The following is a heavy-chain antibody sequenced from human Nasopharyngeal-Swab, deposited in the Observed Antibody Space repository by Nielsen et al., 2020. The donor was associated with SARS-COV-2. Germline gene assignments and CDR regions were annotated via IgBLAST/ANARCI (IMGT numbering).Heavy chain of an antibody. CDR2: INPNSGGT. V-gene: IGHV1-2*02. CDR1: GYTFTGYY. J-gene: IGHJ5*02. D-gene: IGHD4-23*01. CDR3: ATAPPMVVTPPWWFDP. Sequence: ASVKVSCKASGYTFTGYYMHWVRQAPGQGLEWMGWINPNSGGTNYAQKFQGRATMTRDTPISTAYMELSSLRSEDTAVYYCATAPPMVVTPPWWFDPWGQGTLVTVSS.